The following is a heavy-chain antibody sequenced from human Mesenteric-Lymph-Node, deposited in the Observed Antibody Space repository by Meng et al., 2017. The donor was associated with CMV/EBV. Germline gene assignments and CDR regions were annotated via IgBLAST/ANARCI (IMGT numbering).Heavy chain of an antibody. V-gene: IGHV3-23*01. CDR1: GFTFSSYA. CDR3: AKDRRGGSCSD. Sequence: GESLKISCAASGFTFSSYAMSWVRQAPGKGLEWVSAISGSGGSTYYADSVKGRFTISRDNSKNTLYLQMNSLRAEDTAVYYCAKDRRGGSCSDWGQGTLVTVSS. J-gene: IGHJ4*02. CDR2: ISGSGGST. D-gene: IGHD2-15*01.